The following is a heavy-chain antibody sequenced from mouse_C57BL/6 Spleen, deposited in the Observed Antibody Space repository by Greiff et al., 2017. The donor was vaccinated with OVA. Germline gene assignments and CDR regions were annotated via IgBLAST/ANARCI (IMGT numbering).Heavy chain of an antibody. CDR2: IDPSDSYT. D-gene: IGHD1-1*01. V-gene: IGHV1-59*01. J-gene: IGHJ2*01. CDR1: GYTFTSYW. Sequence: QVQLQQPGAELVRPGTSVKLSCKASGYTFTSYWMHWVKQRPGQGLEWIGVIDPSDSYTNSNQKFKGKATLTVDTTSSTAYMQLSSLTSEDSAVYYWARGDYGSSLDYWGQGTTLTVSS. CDR3: ARGDYGSSLDY.